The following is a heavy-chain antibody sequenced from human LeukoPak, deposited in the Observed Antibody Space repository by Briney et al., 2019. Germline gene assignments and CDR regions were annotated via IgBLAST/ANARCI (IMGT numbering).Heavy chain of an antibody. V-gene: IGHV3-30*02. D-gene: IGHD2-15*01. CDR2: IRYDGSDK. Sequence: PGGSLRLSWAASGFTFSSYGMHWVRQAPGKGLEWVAFIRYDGSDKYYADSVKGRFTISRDNSKNTLYLQMNSLRAEDTAVYYCAKDGKYCSGGSCYFDYWGQGTLVTVSS. CDR3: AKDGKYCSGGSCYFDY. J-gene: IGHJ4*02. CDR1: GFTFSSYG.